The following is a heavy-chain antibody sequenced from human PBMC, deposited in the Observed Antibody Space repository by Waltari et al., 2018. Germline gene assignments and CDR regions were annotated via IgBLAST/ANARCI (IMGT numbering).Heavy chain of an antibody. J-gene: IGHJ3*02. CDR1: GGSISSGGYY. CDR2: IYYSGST. V-gene: IGHV4-31*03. CDR3: ARDHSRAHVLHLKLDAFDI. D-gene: IGHD3-10*01. Sequence: QVQLQESGPGLVKPSQTLSLTCTVSGGSISSGGYYWSWIRQHPGKGLEWIGYIYYSGSTYYNPSLKSRVTISVDTSKNQFSLKLSSVTAADTAVYYCARDHSRAHVLHLKLDAFDIWGQGTMVTVSS.